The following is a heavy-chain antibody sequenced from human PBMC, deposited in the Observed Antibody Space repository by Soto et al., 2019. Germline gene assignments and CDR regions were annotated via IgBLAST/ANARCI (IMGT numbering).Heavy chain of an antibody. CDR3: ARADYGDSEKENWFDP. D-gene: IGHD4-17*01. J-gene: IGHJ5*02. CDR1: GGSISSGDYY. V-gene: IGHV4-30-4*01. CDR2: IYYSGST. Sequence: KTXGTLSLTCTVSGGSISSGDYYWSWIRQPPGKGLEWIGYIYYSGSTYYNPSLKSRVTISVDTSKNQFSLKLTSVTAADTAVYYWARADYGDSEKENWFDPWGQGTLVTVSS.